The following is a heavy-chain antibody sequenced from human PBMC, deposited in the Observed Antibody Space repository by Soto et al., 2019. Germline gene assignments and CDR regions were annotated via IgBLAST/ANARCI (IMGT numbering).Heavy chain of an antibody. D-gene: IGHD4-17*01. V-gene: IGHV3-21*01. J-gene: IGHJ4*02. CDR3: ARDKYGDYVQDS. CDR1: GFTFITYS. CDR2: ISSSASYT. Sequence: EVQLVESGGGLVKPGGSLTLSCAASGFTFITYSMNWIRQAPGKGLEWVSSISSSASYTYYADQVKGRFTISRDNANNSLYLQMSRLRAEDTAVYYCARDKYGDYVQDSWGQGTPVTVSS.